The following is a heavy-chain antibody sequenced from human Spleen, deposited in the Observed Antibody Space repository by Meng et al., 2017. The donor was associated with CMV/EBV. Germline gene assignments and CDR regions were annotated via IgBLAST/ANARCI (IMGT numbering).Heavy chain of an antibody. J-gene: IGHJ4*02. Sequence: GGSLRLSCAASGFTFSDFAMSWVRQAPGKGLEWVSTVSRSGDATFYADSVRGRFTISRDNSKNAVYLQVNDLRVEDTAVYYCAKVAGDLTFWSFSHTDAYFDSWGQGTLVTVSS. CDR1: GFTFSDFA. V-gene: IGHV3-23*01. CDR2: VSRSGDAT. CDR3: AKVAGDLTFWSFSHTDAYFDS. D-gene: IGHD3-3*01.